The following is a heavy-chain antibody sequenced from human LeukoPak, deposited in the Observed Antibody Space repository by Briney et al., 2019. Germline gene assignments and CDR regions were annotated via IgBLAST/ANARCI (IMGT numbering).Heavy chain of an antibody. CDR2: IYYSGST. J-gene: IGHJ6*03. CDR3: ARQHDFWSGYSSRPGYMDV. Sequence: SETLSLTCTVSGGSISSSSYYWGWIRQPPGKGLEWIGSIYYSGSTYYNPSLKSRITISVDTSKNQFSLKLSSVTAADTAVYYCARQHDFWSGYSSRPGYMDVWGKGTTVTVSS. V-gene: IGHV4-39*01. CDR1: GGSISSSSYY. D-gene: IGHD3-3*01.